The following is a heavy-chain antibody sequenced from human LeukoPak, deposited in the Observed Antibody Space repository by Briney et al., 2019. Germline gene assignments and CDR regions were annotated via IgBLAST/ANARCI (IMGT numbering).Heavy chain of an antibody. CDR2: IRSQVYGGTT. CDR3: SRGGKVSYYDNSGYPDY. Sequence: PGGSLRVPCTASGFTFCDYAMSWVRQAPGKGLEWVGFIRSQVYGGTTEYAASVKGRFTISRDDSKSIAYLQINSLKTEDTAVFYCSRGGKVSYYDNSGYPDYWGQGT. CDR1: GFTFCDYA. D-gene: IGHD3-22*01. J-gene: IGHJ4*02. V-gene: IGHV3-49*04.